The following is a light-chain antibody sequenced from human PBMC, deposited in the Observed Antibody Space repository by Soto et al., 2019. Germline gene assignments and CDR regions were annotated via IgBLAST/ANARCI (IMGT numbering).Light chain of an antibody. Sequence: EIVLTQSPGTLSLSRGERATLSCRASQSVSSAYLAWYQQKPGQAPRLLIYDASVRATGIPARFSGSGSGTDFTLTISSLEPEDSAVYFCQQYDTSPTFGQGTKVDNK. CDR3: QQYDTSPT. J-gene: IGKJ1*01. CDR1: QSVSSAY. CDR2: DAS. V-gene: IGKV3-20*01.